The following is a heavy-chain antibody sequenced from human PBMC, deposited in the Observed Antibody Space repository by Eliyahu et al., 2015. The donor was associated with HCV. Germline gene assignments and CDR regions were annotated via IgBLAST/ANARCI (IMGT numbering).Heavy chain of an antibody. Sequence: QLQLQESGPGLVKPSETLSLTCTVSGGSISSSSYYWGWIRQPPGKGLEWILGVYFSVGTPSNPSLKSRVTISVDTSKNQFSLKLSSVTAADTAVYYCARQGERQTYNWFDPWGQGTLVTVSS. CDR3: ARQGERQTYNWFDP. V-gene: IGHV4-39*01. D-gene: IGHD1-1*01. J-gene: IGHJ5*02. CDR1: GGSISSSSYY. CDR2: VYFSVGT.